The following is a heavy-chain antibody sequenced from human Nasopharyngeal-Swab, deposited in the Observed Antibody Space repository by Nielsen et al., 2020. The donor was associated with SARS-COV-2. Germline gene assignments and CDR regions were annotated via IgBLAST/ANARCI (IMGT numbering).Heavy chain of an antibody. V-gene: IGHV4-34*01. CDR2: VNHGGST. CDR3: ARGDSDSPDYSPCVFDY. J-gene: IGHJ4*02. Sequence: WIRQPPGKGLEWIGEVNHGGSTNSNPSLKSRVTMSVDTSKNQFSLNLGSVTAADTAVYYCARGDSDSPDYSPCVFDYWGQGSLVTVSS. D-gene: IGHD3-22*01.